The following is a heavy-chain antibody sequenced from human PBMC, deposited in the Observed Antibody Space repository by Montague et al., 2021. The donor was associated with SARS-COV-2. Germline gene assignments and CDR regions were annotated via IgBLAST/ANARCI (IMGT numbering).Heavy chain of an antibody. CDR1: GGSLSGYY. CDR3: ARGLSGSYSGGWVPVALFDFYHYMDV. Sequence: SETLSLTCAVYGGSLSGYYWTWFRQPPGKGLEWIGEINHSGSTTXXPSLKGRVTISVDTSKSQFSLRLSSVTAADTAIYYCARGLSGSYSGGWVPVALFDFYHYMDVWDTGTMVTVSS. J-gene: IGHJ6*03. CDR2: INHSGST. V-gene: IGHV4-34*01. D-gene: IGHD6-25*01.